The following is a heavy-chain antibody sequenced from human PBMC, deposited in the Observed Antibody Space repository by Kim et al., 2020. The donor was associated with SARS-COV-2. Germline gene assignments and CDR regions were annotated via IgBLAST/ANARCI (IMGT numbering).Heavy chain of an antibody. V-gene: IGHV1-18*04. Sequence: ASVKVSCKASGYTFTSYGISWVRQAPGQGLEWMGWISAYNGNTNYAQKLQGRVTMTTDTSTSTAYMELRSLRSDDTAVYYCARGGSPPPSLEWLLYYGGDYYYYGMDVWGQGTTVTVSS. CDR3: ARGGSPPPSLEWLLYYGGDYYYYGMDV. D-gene: IGHD3-3*01. CDR1: GYTFTSYG. J-gene: IGHJ6*02. CDR2: ISAYNGNT.